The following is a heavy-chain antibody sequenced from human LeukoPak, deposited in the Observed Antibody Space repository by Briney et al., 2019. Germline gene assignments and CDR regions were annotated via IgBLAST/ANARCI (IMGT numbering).Heavy chain of an antibody. CDR2: INPGGGNT. Sequence: ASVKVSCKASGGTFSSYAISWVRQAPGQGLEWMGLINPGGGNTNYAQNFQGRVTMTRDTSASTVYMELSSLRSEDTAIYYCARIRDGYNDAYDIWGQGTVVTVPS. CDR1: GGTFSSYA. V-gene: IGHV1-46*01. J-gene: IGHJ3*02. CDR3: ARIRDGYNDAYDI. D-gene: IGHD5-24*01.